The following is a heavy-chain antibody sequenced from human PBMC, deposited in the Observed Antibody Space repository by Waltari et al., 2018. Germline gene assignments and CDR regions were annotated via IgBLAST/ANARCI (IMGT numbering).Heavy chain of an antibody. Sequence: QVQLQESGPGLVKPSETLSLTCTVPGCSVRLGSYYWRWIRQPPGKGLEWIGYIYYSGSTNYNPSLKSRVTISVDTSKNQFSLKLSSVTAADTAVYYCARGEVGATRFDYWGQGTLVTVSS. D-gene: IGHD1-26*01. J-gene: IGHJ4*02. CDR2: IYYSGST. V-gene: IGHV4-61*01. CDR3: ARGEVGATRFDY. CDR1: GCSVRLGSYY.